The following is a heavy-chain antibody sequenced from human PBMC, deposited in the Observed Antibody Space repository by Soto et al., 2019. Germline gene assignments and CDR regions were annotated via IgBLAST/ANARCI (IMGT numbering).Heavy chain of an antibody. CDR3: AGHSRGSRHPGFDY. CDR1: GGSISSSTSY. D-gene: IGHD3-16*01. J-gene: IGHJ4*02. Sequence: QLQLQESGPGLVKPSETLSLTCTVSGGSISSSTSYWGWVRQPPGKGLEWIASIYDSGNSHYHPSLRSRVTISRDHPKNQPSPKPSSVTAADTAVDYCAGHSRGSRHPGFDYWGQGTLVTVSS. V-gene: IGHV4-39*01. CDR2: IYDSGNS.